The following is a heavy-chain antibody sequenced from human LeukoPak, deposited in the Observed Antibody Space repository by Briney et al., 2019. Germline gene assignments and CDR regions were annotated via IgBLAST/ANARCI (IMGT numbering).Heavy chain of an antibody. D-gene: IGHD2-8*02. CDR2: INHSGST. V-gene: IGHV4-34*01. Sequence: SETLSLTCAVYGGSFSGYYWSWIRQPPGKGLQWIGEINHSGSTNYNPSLKSRVTISVDTSKNQFSLKLSSVTAADTAVYYCARINPYCECDYWGQGTLVTVSS. CDR1: GGSFSGYY. CDR3: ARINPYCECDY. J-gene: IGHJ4*02.